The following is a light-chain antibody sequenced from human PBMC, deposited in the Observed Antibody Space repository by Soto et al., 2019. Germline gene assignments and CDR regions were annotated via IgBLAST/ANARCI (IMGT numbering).Light chain of an antibody. CDR3: QSYDSGFSGLV. CDR2: GNK. J-gene: IGLJ3*02. V-gene: IGLV1-40*02. CDR1: RSNIGAGYD. Sequence: QSVLTQPPSVSGVPGQKITISCTGSRSNIGAGYDVHWYQQFRGTAPKLLIYGNKNRPSGVPDRFSGSKSGTSASLAITGLQAEDEADYFCQSYDSGFSGLVFGGGTKLTV.